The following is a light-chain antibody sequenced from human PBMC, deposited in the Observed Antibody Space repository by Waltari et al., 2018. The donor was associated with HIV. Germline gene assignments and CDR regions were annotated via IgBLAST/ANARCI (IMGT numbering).Light chain of an antibody. CDR3: AAWDGSLSAYVL. V-gene: IGLV1-47*01. CDR2: RNN. CDR1: SSNIGSNY. J-gene: IGLJ2*01. Sequence: QSVLTQPPSASGTPGQRVTISCSGSSSNIGSNYVYWYQQLPGTAPKLLIYRNNQRPSGVPDRFSGSKSGTSASLAICGLRSDDEADYYCAAWDGSLSAYVLFGGGTKLTVL.